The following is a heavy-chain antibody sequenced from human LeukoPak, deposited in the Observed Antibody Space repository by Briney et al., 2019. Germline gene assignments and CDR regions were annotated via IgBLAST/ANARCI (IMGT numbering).Heavy chain of an antibody. CDR3: VVGDDILTGYPTDPDYYYYYGMDV. V-gene: IGHV1-69*13. CDR1: GGTFSSHA. D-gene: IGHD3-9*01. J-gene: IGHJ6*04. CDR2: IIPIFGTA. Sequence: GASVKVSCKASGGTFSSHAISWVRQAPGQGLEWMGGIIPIFGTANYAQKFQGRVTITADESTSTAYMELSSLRSEDTAVYYCVVGDDILTGYPTDPDYYYYYGMDVWGKGTTVTVSS.